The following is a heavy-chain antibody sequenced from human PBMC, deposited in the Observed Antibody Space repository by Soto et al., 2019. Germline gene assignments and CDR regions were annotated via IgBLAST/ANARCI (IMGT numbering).Heavy chain of an antibody. J-gene: IGHJ4*02. D-gene: IGHD6-19*01. V-gene: IGHV1-8*01. CDR3: ARGVAAGFDY. CDR2: VNPNSGNA. CDR1: GYTFTSYD. Sequence: QVQLVQSGAEVKEPGASVKVSCRASGYTFTSYDINWVRQATGQGPEWMGWVNPNSGNARYTQNFQGRVTMTRDTSRNTAYMELSSRISDDTAVYYCARGVAAGFDYWGQGTLVTVSS.